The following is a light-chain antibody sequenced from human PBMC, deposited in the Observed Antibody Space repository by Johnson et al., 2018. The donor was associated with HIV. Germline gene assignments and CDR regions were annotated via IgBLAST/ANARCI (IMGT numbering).Light chain of an antibody. CDR1: SSNIGNNY. V-gene: IGLV1-51*01. CDR2: DNN. CDR3: GTWDSSLSAGGV. J-gene: IGLJ1*01. Sequence: QSVLTQPPSVSAAPGQKVTIFCSGSSSNIGNNYVSWYQQLPGTAPKLLIYDNNKRPSGIPDRFSGSKSGTSATLGITGLQTGDEADYYCGTWDSSLSAGGVFGTGTEVTVL.